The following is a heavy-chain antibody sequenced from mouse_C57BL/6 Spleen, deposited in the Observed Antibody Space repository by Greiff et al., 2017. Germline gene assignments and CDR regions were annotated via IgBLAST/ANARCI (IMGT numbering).Heavy chain of an antibody. V-gene: IGHV1-82*01. CDR1: GYAFSSSW. D-gene: IGHD3-3*01. J-gene: IGHJ1*03. CDR3: ARGTWYFDV. Sequence: QVQLQQSGPELVKPGASVKISCKASGYAFSSSWMHWVKQRTGKGLEWIGRIYPGDGDTNYNGKFKGKATLTADTSSSTAYMQLSSLTSEDSAVXCCARGTWYFDVWGTGTTVTVSS. CDR2: IYPGDGDT.